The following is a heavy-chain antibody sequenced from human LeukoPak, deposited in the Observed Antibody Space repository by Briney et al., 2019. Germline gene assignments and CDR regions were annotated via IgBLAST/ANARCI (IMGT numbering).Heavy chain of an antibody. J-gene: IGHJ4*02. CDR2: ISSGSNYI. V-gene: IGHV3-21*04. CDR1: GFTFSSYT. D-gene: IGHD3-22*01. CDR3: ATYYYDSSGYYYVWY. Sequence: GGSLRLSCAASGFTFSSYTMNWVRQAPGKGLDWVSIISSGSNYIDHADSVKGRFTISRDNAKNSLYLQMNSLRAEDTAVYYCATYYYDSSGYYYVWYWGQGTLVTVSS.